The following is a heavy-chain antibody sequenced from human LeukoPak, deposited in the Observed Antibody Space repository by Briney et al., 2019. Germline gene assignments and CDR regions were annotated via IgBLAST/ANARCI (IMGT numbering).Heavy chain of an antibody. CDR2: ISTYNGYT. CDR3: AGEGYCSGGSCYVPGDS. V-gene: IGHV1-18*01. CDR1: GYTFISYG. D-gene: IGHD2-15*01. J-gene: IGHJ4*02. Sequence: ASVKVSCKASGYTFISYGISWVRQAPGQGLEWMGWISTYNGYTNYAQKFQGRVTMTTDTSTSTAYMELRSLRSDDTAVYYCAGEGYCSGGSCYVPGDSWGQGTLVTVSS.